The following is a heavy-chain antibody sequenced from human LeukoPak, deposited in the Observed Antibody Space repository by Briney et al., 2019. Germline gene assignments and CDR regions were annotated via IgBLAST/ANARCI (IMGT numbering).Heavy chain of an antibody. CDR3: ARDGLRWLQLYTYYFDY. Sequence: PGRSLRLSCAASGFTFSSYAMPWVRQAPGKGLEWVAVISYDGSNKYYADSVKGRFTISRDNSKNTLYLQMNSLRADDTAVYYCARDGLRWLQLYTYYFDYWGQGTLVTVSS. CDR2: ISYDGSNK. CDR1: GFTFSSYA. D-gene: IGHD5-24*01. V-gene: IGHV3-30-3*01. J-gene: IGHJ4*02.